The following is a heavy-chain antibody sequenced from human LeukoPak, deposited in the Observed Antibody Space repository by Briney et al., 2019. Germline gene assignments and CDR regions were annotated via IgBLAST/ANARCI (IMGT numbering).Heavy chain of an antibody. CDR3: ARELLGRAVGWDY. CDR1: GFPVRTYY. V-gene: IGHV3-66*01. D-gene: IGHD2-8*02. Sequence: GALRPSCAASGFPVRTYYMSWLRPAPGKGLEWGSVLYSDGKTYYADSVKGRFTISRDNSKNTLYLQMNSLRVEDTAVYYCARELLGRAVGWDYWGQGTLVTVSS. CDR2: LYSDGKT. J-gene: IGHJ4*02.